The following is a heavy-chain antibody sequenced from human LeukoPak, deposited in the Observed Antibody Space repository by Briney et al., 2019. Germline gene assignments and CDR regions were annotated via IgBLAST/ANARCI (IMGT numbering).Heavy chain of an antibody. Sequence: PGGSLRLSCAASGFTFSDYSMNWVRQAPGKGLEWVSYISSSSSTIYYADSVKGRFTISRDNAKNSLYLQMNSLRDEDTAVYYCARGTHYCSSTSCVPGFDPWGQGTLVTVSS. CDR2: ISSSSSTI. J-gene: IGHJ5*02. CDR1: GFTFSDYS. D-gene: IGHD2-2*01. CDR3: ARGTHYCSSTSCVPGFDP. V-gene: IGHV3-48*02.